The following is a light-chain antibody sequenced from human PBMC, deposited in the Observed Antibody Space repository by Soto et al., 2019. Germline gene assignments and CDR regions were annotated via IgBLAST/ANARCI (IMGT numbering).Light chain of an antibody. Sequence: ELVLLQSPGTLSLSPGERATLSCSASHTISSSYLAWYQQKPGQAPRLLMYGISRRATGIPDRFSGSGSGTDFTLTITRLEPEDFAVYYCQQYVTSSPRTFGQGTKVEIK. CDR2: GIS. J-gene: IGKJ1*01. CDR3: QQYVTSSPRT. CDR1: HTISSSY. V-gene: IGKV3-20*01.